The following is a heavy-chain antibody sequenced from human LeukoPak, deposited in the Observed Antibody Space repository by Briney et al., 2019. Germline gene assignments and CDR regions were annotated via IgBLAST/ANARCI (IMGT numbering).Heavy chain of an antibody. V-gene: IGHV1-69-2*01. Sequence: ASVKVSCKVSGYTFTDYYMHWVQQAHGKGLEWMGLVDPEDGETIYAEKFQGRVTITADTSTDTAYMELSSLRSEDTAVYYCATVSIAAAGTDFDYWGQGTLVTVSS. D-gene: IGHD6-13*01. CDR1: GYTFTDYY. J-gene: IGHJ4*02. CDR3: ATVSIAAAGTDFDY. CDR2: VDPEDGET.